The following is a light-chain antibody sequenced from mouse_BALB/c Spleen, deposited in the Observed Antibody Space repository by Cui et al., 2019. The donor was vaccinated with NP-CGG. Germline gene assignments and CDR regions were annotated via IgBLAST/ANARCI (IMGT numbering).Light chain of an antibody. V-gene: IGLV1*01. J-gene: IGLJ1*01. CDR2: GTN. CDR1: TGAVTTSNY. CDR3: ALWYSNHWV. Sequence: TVVAKDFALTTSPGETVTLTCRSSTGAVTTSNYANWVQEKPDHLFTGLIGGTNNRVPGVPARFSGSLIGDKAALTITGAQTEDEAIYFCALWYSNHWVFGGGTKLTVL.